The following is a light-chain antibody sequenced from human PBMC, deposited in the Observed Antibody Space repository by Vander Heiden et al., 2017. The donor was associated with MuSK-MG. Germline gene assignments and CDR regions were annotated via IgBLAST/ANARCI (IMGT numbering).Light chain of an antibody. J-gene: IGKJ1*01. CDR2: AAS. Sequence: DIQMTQSLSSLSASVGDRVTITCRASQSISSYLDWYQQKPVKAPKLLIYAASRFQSGVPSRFSGSGSGTDFTLTISMLQPEDFATYYCQQSYSTPHTFGQGTKVEIK. CDR1: QSISSY. CDR3: QQSYSTPHT. V-gene: IGKV1-39*01.